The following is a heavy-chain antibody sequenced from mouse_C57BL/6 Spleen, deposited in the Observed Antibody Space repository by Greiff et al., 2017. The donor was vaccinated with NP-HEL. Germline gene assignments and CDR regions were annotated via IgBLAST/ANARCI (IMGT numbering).Heavy chain of an antibody. D-gene: IGHD2-1*01. CDR2: ISSGGDYI. CDR1: GFTFSSYA. V-gene: IGHV5-9-1*02. J-gene: IGHJ4*01. CDR3: TRAGGNYFYYAMDY. Sequence: EVQLVESGEGLVKPGGSLKLSCAASGFTFSSYAMSWVRQTPEKRLEWVAYISSGGDYIYYADTVKGRFTISRDNARNTLYLQMSSLKSEDTAMYYCTRAGGNYFYYAMDYWGQGTSVTVSS.